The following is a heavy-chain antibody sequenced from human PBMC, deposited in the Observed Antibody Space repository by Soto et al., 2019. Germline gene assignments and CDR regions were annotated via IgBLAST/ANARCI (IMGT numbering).Heavy chain of an antibody. CDR3: ARHKGMEGMDYYSYYGMDV. CDR1: GGTFSSYT. V-gene: IGHV1-69*02. J-gene: IGHJ6*02. CDR2: IIPILGIA. D-gene: IGHD3-10*01. Sequence: QVQLVQSGAEVKKPGSSVKVSCKASGGTFSSYTISWVRQAPGQGLEWMGRIIPILGIANYAQKVQGRVTISADKSTSTSYMELSSLRSDDTAVYYCARHKGMEGMDYYSYYGMDVWGQGTTVTVSS.